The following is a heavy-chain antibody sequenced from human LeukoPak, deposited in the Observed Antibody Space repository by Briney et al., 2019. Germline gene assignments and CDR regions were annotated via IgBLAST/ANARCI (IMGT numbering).Heavy chain of an antibody. J-gene: IGHJ4*02. CDR3: TTAYYDSSGYYNDY. Sequence: GGSLRLSCASSGFTFSNAWMSWVRQASGKGLEWVGRIKSKTDGGTTDYAAPVKGRFTISRDDSKNTLYLQMNSLKTEDTAVYYCTTAYYDSSGYYNDYWGQGTLVTVSS. V-gene: IGHV3-15*01. CDR1: GFTFSNAW. CDR2: IKSKTDGGTT. D-gene: IGHD3-22*01.